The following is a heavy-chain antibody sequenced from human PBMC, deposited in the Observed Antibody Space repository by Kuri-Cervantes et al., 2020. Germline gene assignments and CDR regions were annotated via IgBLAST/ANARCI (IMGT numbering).Heavy chain of an antibody. D-gene: IGHD5-18*01. V-gene: IGHV4-39*07. CDR2: IYYTGST. Sequence: SETLSLTCTVSGGSISSTSHYWGWIRQPPGKGLEWIGSIYYTGSTYYDPSLKSRVTISIDTSKNQFSLKLTSITAADRAVYFCAIERGYSYSSSYFDSWGQGALVTVSS. CDR3: AIERGYSYSSSYFDS. J-gene: IGHJ4*02. CDR1: GGSISSTSHY.